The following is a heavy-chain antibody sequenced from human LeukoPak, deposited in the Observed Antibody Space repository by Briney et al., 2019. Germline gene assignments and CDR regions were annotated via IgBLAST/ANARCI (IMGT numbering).Heavy chain of an antibody. V-gene: IGHV4-4*09. J-gene: IGHJ3*02. D-gene: IGHD5/OR15-5a*01. Sequence: SETLSLTCTVSGGSISSYYWSWIRQPPGEGLEWIGYIYTSGSTNYNPSLKSRVTISVDTSKNQFTLKLSSVTAADTATYYCARLRALSGHRGAFDIWGQGTLVTVSS. CDR1: GGSISSYY. CDR2: IYTSGST. CDR3: ARLRALSGHRGAFDI.